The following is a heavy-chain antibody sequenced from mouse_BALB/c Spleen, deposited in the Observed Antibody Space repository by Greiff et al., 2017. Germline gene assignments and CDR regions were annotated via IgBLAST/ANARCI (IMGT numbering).Heavy chain of an antibody. D-gene: IGHD1-1*01. CDR1: GFAFSSYD. J-gene: IGHJ3*01. CDR2: ISSGGGST. CDR3: ARQGGLLRSWFAY. V-gene: IGHV5-12-1*01. Sequence: DVQLVESGGGLVKPGGSLKLSCAASGFAFSSYDMSWVRQTPEKRLEWVAYISSGGGSTYYPDTVKGRFTISRDNAKNTLYLQMSSLKSEDTAMYYCARQGGLLRSWFAYWGQGTLVTVSA.